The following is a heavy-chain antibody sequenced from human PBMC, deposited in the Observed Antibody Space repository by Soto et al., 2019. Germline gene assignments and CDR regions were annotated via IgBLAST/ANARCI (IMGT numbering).Heavy chain of an antibody. V-gene: IGHV3-23*01. CDR2: ISGSGGST. Sequence: GGSLRLSCAASGFTFSSYAMSWVRQAPGKGLEWVSAISGSGGSTYYADSVKGRFTISRDNSKNTLYLQMNSLRAEDTAVYYCAKAGTDSGYDYKGFDYWGQGTLVTVSS. CDR1: GFTFSSYA. J-gene: IGHJ4*02. D-gene: IGHD5-12*01. CDR3: AKAGTDSGYDYKGFDY.